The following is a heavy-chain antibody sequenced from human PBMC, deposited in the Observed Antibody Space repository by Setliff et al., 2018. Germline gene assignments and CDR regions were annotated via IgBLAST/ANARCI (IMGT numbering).Heavy chain of an antibody. J-gene: IGHJ4*02. CDR2: IDWDDDK. CDR1: GFSLSTSGMC. CDR3: ARILLKDYYDSSGYSDY. Sequence: SGPTLVNPTQTLTLTCTFSGFSLSTSGMCVSWIRQPPGKALEWLARIDWDDDKYYSTSLKTRLTTSKDTSKNQVVLTMTNMDPVDTATYYCARILLKDYYDSSGYSDYWGQGTLVTVSS. V-gene: IGHV2-70*11. D-gene: IGHD3-22*01.